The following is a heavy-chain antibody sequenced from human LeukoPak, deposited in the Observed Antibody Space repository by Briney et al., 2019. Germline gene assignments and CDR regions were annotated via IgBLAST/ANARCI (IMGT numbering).Heavy chain of an antibody. J-gene: IGHJ4*02. V-gene: IGHV3-43*01. CDR2: ISWDGGST. CDR1: GFTFDDYT. Sequence: GGSLRLSCAASGFTFDDYTMHWVRQAPGKGLEWVSLISWDGGSTYYADSVKGRFTISRDNSKNSLYLQMNSLRTEDTALYYCARGIVGATTLYFDYWGQGTLVTVSS. D-gene: IGHD1-26*01. CDR3: ARGIVGATTLYFDY.